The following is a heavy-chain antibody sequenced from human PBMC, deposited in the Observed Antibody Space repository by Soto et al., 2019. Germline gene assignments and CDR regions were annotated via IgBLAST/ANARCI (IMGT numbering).Heavy chain of an antibody. V-gene: IGHV1-18*01. D-gene: IGHD5-18*01. J-gene: IGHJ4*02. Sequence: QVQLVQSGAEVKKPGASVKVSCKASGYTFTSYGISWVRQAPGQGLEWMGWISAYNGNTNYAQKLQGRVTMTTDTSTRTAYMELRSLRSDDTAVYYCARDWASGYSYGPPFDYWGQGTLVTVSS. CDR2: ISAYNGNT. CDR1: GYTFTSYG. CDR3: ARDWASGYSYGPPFDY.